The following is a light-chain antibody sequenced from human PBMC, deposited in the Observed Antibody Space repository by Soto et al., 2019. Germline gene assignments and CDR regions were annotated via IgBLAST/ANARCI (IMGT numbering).Light chain of an antibody. CDR3: PQSYSTPLT. CDR1: QSISTY. J-gene: IGKJ4*01. CDR2: GAS. V-gene: IGKV1-39*01. Sequence: DIQMTQSPSSLAASVGDRVAITCRASQSISTYLNWYQQKPGKAPNLLIYGASYLQSGVPSRFSARGSGTDFALTITSLQLDDFETYYCPQSYSTPLTLGGGTEVDVK.